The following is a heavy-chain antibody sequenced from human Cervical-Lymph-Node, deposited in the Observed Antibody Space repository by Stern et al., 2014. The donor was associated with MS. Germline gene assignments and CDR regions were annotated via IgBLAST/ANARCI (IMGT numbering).Heavy chain of an antibody. CDR1: GASFSTNA. D-gene: IGHD4-23*01. CDR3: TREHHGGNFAS. V-gene: IGHV1-69*01. Sequence: VQLVQSGAEVKKTGSSVKVSCKVSGASFSTNAISWVRQAPGQGLEWMGAIVSIFDKANYAQRFRGRVTITADESTSTAYLDLSSLRSGDTAVYFCTREHHGGNFASWGQGTLVTVSS. CDR2: IVSIFDKA. J-gene: IGHJ4*02.